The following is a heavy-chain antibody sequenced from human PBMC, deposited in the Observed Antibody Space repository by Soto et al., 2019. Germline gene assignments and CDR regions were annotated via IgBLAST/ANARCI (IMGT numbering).Heavy chain of an antibody. D-gene: IGHD3-22*01. V-gene: IGHV3-64D*06. CDR2: ISTDGGNT. J-gene: IGHJ4*02. CDR3: VKGEYYYDSSGYYPFDY. Sequence: GGSLRISCSASGFTFSIYAMHWVRQAPGKGLEYVSSISTDGGNTHYADSVKGRFTISRDNSKNTVYLQMSSLRAEDTAVYYCVKGEYYYDSSGYYPFDYWGQGTLVTVSS. CDR1: GFTFSIYA.